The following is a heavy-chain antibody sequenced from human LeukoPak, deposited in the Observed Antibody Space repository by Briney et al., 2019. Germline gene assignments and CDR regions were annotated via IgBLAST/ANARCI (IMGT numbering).Heavy chain of an antibody. CDR2: INSDGSST. CDR1: GFTFSNYW. D-gene: IGHD6-6*01. Sequence: GGSLRLSCAASGFTFSNYWMHWARQAPGKGLVWVSRINSDGSSTNYADSVKGRFTISRDNAKNTLYLQMNSLRAKDTAVYYCARGLSGYASSLGYWGQGTLVTVSS. V-gene: IGHV3-74*01. J-gene: IGHJ4*02. CDR3: ARGLSGYASSLGY.